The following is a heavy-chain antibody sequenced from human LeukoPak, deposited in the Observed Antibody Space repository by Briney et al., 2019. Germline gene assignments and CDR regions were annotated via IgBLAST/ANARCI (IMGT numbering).Heavy chain of an antibody. J-gene: IGHJ3*02. CDR1: GFTFSSYA. D-gene: IGHD3-3*01. Sequence: PGGSLRLSCAASGFTFSSYAMSWVRQAPGKGLEWVSAISGSGGSTYYADSVKGRFTISRDNSKNTLYLQMNSLRAEDTAVYYCAKPRVRFLEWLLYRGVDAFDIWSQGTMVTVSS. CDR2: ISGSGGST. V-gene: IGHV3-23*01. CDR3: AKPRVRFLEWLLYRGVDAFDI.